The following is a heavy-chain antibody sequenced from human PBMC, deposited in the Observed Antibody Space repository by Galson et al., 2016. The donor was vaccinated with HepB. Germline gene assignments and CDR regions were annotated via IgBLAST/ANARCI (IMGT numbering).Heavy chain of an antibody. Sequence: SLRLSCAASGFTFSRSGMSWVRQTPEQGLEWFAGLGGSGQSTLYTDSVKGRFTISRDTSKNILYLQMNSLRPEDTAVYYCARDFLLTYISPFDSWGQGTLVTVSS. CDR1: GFTFSRSG. V-gene: IGHV3-23*01. J-gene: IGHJ4*02. CDR3: ARDFLLTYISPFDS. D-gene: IGHD2-15*01. CDR2: LGGSGQST.